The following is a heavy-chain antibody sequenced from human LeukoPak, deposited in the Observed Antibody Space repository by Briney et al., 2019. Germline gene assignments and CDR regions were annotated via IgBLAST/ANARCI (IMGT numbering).Heavy chain of an antibody. CDR2: INPNSGGT. CDR3: ARDLDGSSGCDY. CDR1: GYTFTDYY. V-gene: IGHV1-2*02. D-gene: IGHD6-13*01. Sequence: ASVKVSCKASGYTFTDYYLHWVRQAPGQGLEWMGWINPNSGGTNYARKFQGRVTMTRDTSISTAYMELSRLRSDDTAVYYCARDLDGSSGCDYWGQGTLVTVSS. J-gene: IGHJ4*02.